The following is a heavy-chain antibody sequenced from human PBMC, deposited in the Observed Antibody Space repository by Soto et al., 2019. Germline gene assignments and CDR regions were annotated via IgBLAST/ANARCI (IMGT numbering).Heavy chain of an antibody. CDR3: ASSEYSSVLNPFDY. CDR1: GFTFSSYG. Sequence: PGGSLRLSCAASGFTFSSYGMHWVRQAPGKGLEWVAVIWYDGSNKYYADSVKGRFTISRDNSKNTLYLQMNSLRAEDTAVYYCASSEYSSVLNPFDYWGQGTLVTVSS. J-gene: IGHJ4*02. D-gene: IGHD6-19*01. CDR2: IWYDGSNK. V-gene: IGHV3-33*01.